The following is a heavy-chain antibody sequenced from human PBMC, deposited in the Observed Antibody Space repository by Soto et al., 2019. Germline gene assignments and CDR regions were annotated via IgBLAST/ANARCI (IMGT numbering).Heavy chain of an antibody. CDR2: INAGNGNT. D-gene: IGHD6-13*01. J-gene: IGHJ6*02. V-gene: IGHV1-3*01. Sequence: QVQLVQSGAEVKKPGASVKVSCKASGYNFTSYAMHWVRQAPGQRLEWMGWINAGNGNTKYSQKFQGRVTITRDTSASTAYMERSSLRSEGTAVYYCASSHIAAAPFGMDVLGQGTTVTVSS. CDR1: GYNFTSYA. CDR3: ASSHIAAAPFGMDV.